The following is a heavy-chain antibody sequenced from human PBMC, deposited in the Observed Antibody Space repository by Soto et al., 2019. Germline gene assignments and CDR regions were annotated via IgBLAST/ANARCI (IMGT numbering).Heavy chain of an antibody. CDR1: GDSISTFY. V-gene: IGHV4-59*01. Sequence: SEPLSLTCTVSGDSISTFYWGWMRQSPGKELEWIGYVYYTGSTNYNPSLKSRVTISVDRSKNQFSLKLTSANAADTAVYYCARGRTVRNYADDSSDYFYFFDYWGQGTQVP. J-gene: IGHJ4*02. CDR2: VYYTGST. D-gene: IGHD3-22*01. CDR3: ARGRTVRNYADDSSDYFYFFDY.